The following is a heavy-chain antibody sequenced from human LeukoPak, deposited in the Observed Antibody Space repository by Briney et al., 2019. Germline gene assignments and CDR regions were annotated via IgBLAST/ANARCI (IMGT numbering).Heavy chain of an antibody. CDR1: GGSIAVNHYY. V-gene: IGHV4-39*02. J-gene: IGHJ4*02. CDR2: GSYTGNT. Sequence: PSETLSLTCSVSGGSIAVNHYYWGWIRQPPGKGLEWIGSGSYTGNTYSNPSLRSRVTISVDTSKNEFSLKMNSVTAADTAAYYCAREHRSSKYFDSWGQGALMIVSS. CDR3: AREHRSSKYFDS. D-gene: IGHD6-6*01.